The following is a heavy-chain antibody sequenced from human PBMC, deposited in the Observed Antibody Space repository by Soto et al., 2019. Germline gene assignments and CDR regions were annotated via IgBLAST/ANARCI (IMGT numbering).Heavy chain of an antibody. J-gene: IGHJ6*02. Sequence: QVQLVQSGAEVKKPGSSVKVSCKASGGTFSSYAISWVRQAPGQGLEWMGGIIPIFGTANYAQKFQGRVTITADEPTSTAYMELSSLRSEDTAVYYCARSIAAAGPYYYYGMDVWGQGTTVTVSS. CDR1: GGTFSSYA. V-gene: IGHV1-69*01. CDR2: IIPIFGTA. D-gene: IGHD6-13*01. CDR3: ARSIAAAGPYYYYGMDV.